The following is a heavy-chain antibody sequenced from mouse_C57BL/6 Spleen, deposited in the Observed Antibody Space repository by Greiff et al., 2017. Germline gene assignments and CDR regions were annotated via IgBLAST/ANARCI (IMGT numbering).Heavy chain of an antibody. V-gene: IGHV1-39*01. CDR1: GYSFTDYN. CDR3: ARMEYYGSSPRYFDY. Sequence: VHVKQSGPELVKPGASVKISCKASGYSFTDYNMNWVKQSNGKSLEWIGVINPNYGTTSYNQKFKGKATLTVDQSSSTAYMQLNSLTSEDSAVYYCARMEYYGSSPRYFDYWGQGTTLTVSS. D-gene: IGHD1-1*01. CDR2: INPNYGTT. J-gene: IGHJ2*01.